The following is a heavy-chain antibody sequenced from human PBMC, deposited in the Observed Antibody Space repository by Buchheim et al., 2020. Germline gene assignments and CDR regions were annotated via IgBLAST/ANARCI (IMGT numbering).Heavy chain of an antibody. CDR3: ARVGEDIVLVPAAIDRNYYYYCMDV. Sequence: QVQLVQSGTEVKKPGASVKVSCKASGYTFTSYDINWVRQATGQGLEWMGWMNPNSGNTGYAQKFQGRVTMTRNTSISTAYMELSSLRSEDTAVYYCARVGEDIVLVPAAIDRNYYYYCMDVWGQGTT. J-gene: IGHJ6*02. CDR1: GYTFTSYD. V-gene: IGHV1-8*01. CDR2: MNPNSGNT. D-gene: IGHD2-2*01.